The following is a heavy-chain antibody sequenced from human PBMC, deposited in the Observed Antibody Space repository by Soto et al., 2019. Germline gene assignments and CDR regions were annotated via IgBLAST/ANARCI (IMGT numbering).Heavy chain of an antibody. CDR1: GYTFTSYY. V-gene: IGHV1-46*01. Sequence: QVQLVQSGAEVKKPGASVKVSCKAPGYTFTSYYMHWVRQAPGQGLEWMGIINPSGGSTSYAQKFQGRVTMTRDTSTSTVYMELSSLRSEDTAVYYCARAGYYDSSGYYDYYGMDVWGQGTTVTVSS. D-gene: IGHD3-22*01. J-gene: IGHJ6*02. CDR2: INPSGGST. CDR3: ARAGYYDSSGYYDYYGMDV.